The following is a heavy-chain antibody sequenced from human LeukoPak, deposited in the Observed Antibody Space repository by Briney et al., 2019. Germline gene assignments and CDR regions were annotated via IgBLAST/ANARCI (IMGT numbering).Heavy chain of an antibody. CDR1: GFTVSSNY. Sequence: PGGSLRLSCAASGFTVSSNYMSWVRQAPGKGLEWVSVIYSGGGTYYADSVKGRFTVSRDNSKNTLYLQMNSLRAEDTAVYYCARGRSYDILTGYPYHFDCWGQGTLVTVSS. D-gene: IGHD3-9*01. J-gene: IGHJ4*02. CDR2: IYSGGGT. V-gene: IGHV3-53*01. CDR3: ARGRSYDILTGYPYHFDC.